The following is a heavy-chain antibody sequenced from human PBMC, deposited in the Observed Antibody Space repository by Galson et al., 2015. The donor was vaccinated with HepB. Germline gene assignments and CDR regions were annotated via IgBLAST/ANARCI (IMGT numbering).Heavy chain of an antibody. CDR2: ISNNGGST. CDR1: GFTFSSYA. J-gene: IGHJ3*02. Sequence: SLRLSCAASGFTFSSYAMHWVRQAPGKGLEYVSAISNNGGSTYYADSVKGRFTISRDNSKNTLYLQMSSLRSDDTAVYYCARGIRPIGNDTDPFEIWGQGTMVTVSS. CDR3: ARGIRPIGNDTDPFEI. D-gene: IGHD3-16*01. V-gene: IGHV3-64D*06.